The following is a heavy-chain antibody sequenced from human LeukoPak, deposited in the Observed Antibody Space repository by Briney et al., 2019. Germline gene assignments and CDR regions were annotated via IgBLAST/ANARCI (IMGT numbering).Heavy chain of an antibody. CDR1: GGSISSSSYY. Sequence: PSETLSLTCTVSGGSISSSSYYWGWLRQPPGKGLEWIGSIYYSGSTYYNPSLKSRVTISVDTSKNQFSLKLSSVTAADTAVYYCARGAAAGTYYFDYWGQGTLVTVSS. CDR2: IYYSGST. J-gene: IGHJ4*02. D-gene: IGHD6-13*01. V-gene: IGHV4-39*01. CDR3: ARGAAAGTYYFDY.